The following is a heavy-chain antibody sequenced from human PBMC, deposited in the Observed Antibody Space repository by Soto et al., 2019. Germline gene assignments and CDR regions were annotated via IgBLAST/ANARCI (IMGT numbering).Heavy chain of an antibody. D-gene: IGHD3-16*01. V-gene: IGHV3-74*01. Sequence: GGSLRLSCAASGFTFSAYWMHWGRPAPGKGLVWVSHINSDGSSTTYADSVKGRFTVSRDNAKNTLYLQMNSLRAEDTAVYYCVRDDPGLGLDYWGQGTLVTVSS. J-gene: IGHJ4*02. CDR1: GFTFSAYW. CDR2: INSDGSST. CDR3: VRDDPGLGLDY.